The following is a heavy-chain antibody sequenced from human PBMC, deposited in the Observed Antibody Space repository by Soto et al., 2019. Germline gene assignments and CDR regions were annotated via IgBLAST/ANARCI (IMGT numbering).Heavy chain of an antibody. CDR1: GGSFSGYY. V-gene: IGHV4-34*01. CDR2: INHSGST. CDR3: ARGNQYYYGSGSYYNNWFDP. J-gene: IGHJ5*02. D-gene: IGHD3-10*01. Sequence: KTSETLSLTCAVYGGSFSGYYWSWIRQSPGKGLEWIGEINHSGSTNYNPSLESRVTISVDTSKNQFSLKLSSVTAADTAVYYCARGNQYYYGSGSYYNNWFDPWGQGTLVTVSS.